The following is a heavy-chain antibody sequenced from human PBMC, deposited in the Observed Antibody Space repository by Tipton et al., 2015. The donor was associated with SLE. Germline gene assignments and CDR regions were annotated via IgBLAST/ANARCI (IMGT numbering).Heavy chain of an antibody. Sequence: LRLSCTVSGGSISSGSYYWSWIRPPAGKGLEWIGRIYTSGSTNYNPPLKSRVTISVDTSKNQFSLKLSSVTAADTAVYYCAREVEGYYYYYMDVWGKGTTVTVSS. J-gene: IGHJ6*03. CDR1: GGSISSGSYY. CDR3: AREVEGYYYYYMDV. V-gene: IGHV4-61*02. CDR2: IYTSGST. D-gene: IGHD5-24*01.